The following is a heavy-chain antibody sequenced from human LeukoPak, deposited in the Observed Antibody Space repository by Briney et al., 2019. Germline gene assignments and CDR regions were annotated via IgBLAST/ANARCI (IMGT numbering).Heavy chain of an antibody. CDR1: GGSISSGDYY. V-gene: IGHV4-30-4*01. J-gene: IGHJ4*02. CDR3: ARAEGYGDYRLDY. CDR2: IYYSGST. Sequence: PSETLSLTCTVSGGSISSGDYYWSWIRQPPGKGLEWIGYIYYSGSTYYNPSLKSRVTISVDTSKNQFSLKLSSVTAADTAVYYCARAEGYGDYRLDYWGQGTLVTVSS. D-gene: IGHD4-17*01.